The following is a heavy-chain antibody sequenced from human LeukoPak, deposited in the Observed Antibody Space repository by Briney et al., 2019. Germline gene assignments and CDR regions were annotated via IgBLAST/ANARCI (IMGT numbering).Heavy chain of an antibody. Sequence: GASVKVSWKTSGFIFTGYYIHWVRQAPGQGLEWMGWINPNTGATYYTDHFQGRVSMTRDTSISTVYMELSNLRSDDTAVYYCARDMTPTIAAGSWFDPWGQGTLITVSS. CDR3: ARDMTPTIAAGSWFDP. D-gene: IGHD6-13*01. CDR1: GFIFTGYY. V-gene: IGHV1-2*02. J-gene: IGHJ5*02. CDR2: INPNTGAT.